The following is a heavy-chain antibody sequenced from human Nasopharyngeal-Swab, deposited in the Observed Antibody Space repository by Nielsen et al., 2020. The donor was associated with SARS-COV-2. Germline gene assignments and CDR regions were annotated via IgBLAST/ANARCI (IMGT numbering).Heavy chain of an antibody. D-gene: IGHD3-10*01. Sequence: GESLKISCVGSGFIFSTYNLHWVRPAPGKGLDWVSSISHTGSDIYYADSVKGRFTIPSDNAKNSVYLQMNSLRAEDTAVYYCASGFGSGEHWGQGTLVTVSS. CDR3: ASGFGSGEH. CDR2: ISHTGSDI. J-gene: IGHJ4*02. CDR1: GFIFSTYN. V-gene: IGHV3-21*01.